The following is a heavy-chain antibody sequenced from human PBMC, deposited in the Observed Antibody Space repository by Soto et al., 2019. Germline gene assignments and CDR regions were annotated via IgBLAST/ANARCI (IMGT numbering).Heavy chain of an antibody. Sequence: EVQLVESGGGVVQPGGSLRRSGAASGFTFDDYTMHWVRQAPGKGLEWVSLISWDGGSTYYADSVKGRFTISRDNSKNSLYLQMNSMRTEDTALYYCAKSRLRFLEWSIFDYWGQGSLVTVSA. CDR1: GFTFDDYT. V-gene: IGHV3-43*01. J-gene: IGHJ4*02. D-gene: IGHD3-3*01. CDR2: ISWDGGST. CDR3: AKSRLRFLEWSIFDY.